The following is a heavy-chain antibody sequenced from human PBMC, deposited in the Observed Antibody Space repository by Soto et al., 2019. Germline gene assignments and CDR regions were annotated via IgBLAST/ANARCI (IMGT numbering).Heavy chain of an antibody. J-gene: IGHJ6*02. CDR2: ISYDGSNK. CDR1: GFTFSSYG. D-gene: IGHD6-13*01. V-gene: IGHV3-30*18. Sequence: GGSLRLSCAASGFTFSSYGMHWVRQAPGKGLEWVAVISYDGSNKYYADSVKGRFTISRDNSKNTLYLQMNSLRAEDTAVYYCAKSYFAWSAGKFFYYYYGMDVWGQGTTVTVSS. CDR3: AKSYFAWSAGKFFYYYYGMDV.